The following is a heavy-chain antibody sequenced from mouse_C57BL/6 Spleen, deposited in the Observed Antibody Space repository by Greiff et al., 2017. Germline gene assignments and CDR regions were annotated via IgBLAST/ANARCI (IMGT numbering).Heavy chain of an antibody. CDR2: IYPRSGNT. D-gene: IGHD1-1*01. Sequence: QVQLKESGAELARPGASVKLSCKASGYTFTSYGISWVKQRTGQGLEWIGEIYPRSGNTYYNEKFKGKATLTADKSSSTAYMELRSLTSEDSAVYFCAFTTVVAGGMDYWGQGTSVTVSS. J-gene: IGHJ4*01. CDR1: GYTFTSYG. CDR3: AFTTVVAGGMDY. V-gene: IGHV1-81*01.